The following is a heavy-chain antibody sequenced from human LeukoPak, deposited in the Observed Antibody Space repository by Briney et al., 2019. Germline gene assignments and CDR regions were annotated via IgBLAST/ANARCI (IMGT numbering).Heavy chain of an antibody. J-gene: IGHJ4*02. CDR2: IHPDGSEK. Sequence: PGGSLRLSCAASGFTFSNYWMSWVRQAPWKGLEWVANIHPDGSEKSYVDSVKGRFTISRDNAKNSLYLQMNSLRAEDMALYYCAKAISDGYSYGSGFDYWGQGTLVTVSS. V-gene: IGHV3-7*03. D-gene: IGHD5-18*01. CDR3: AKAISDGYSYGSGFDY. CDR1: GFTFSNYW.